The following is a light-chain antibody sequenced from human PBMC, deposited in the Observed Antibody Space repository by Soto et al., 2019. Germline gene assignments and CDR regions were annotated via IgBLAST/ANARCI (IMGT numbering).Light chain of an antibody. CDR3: QSYDSRLSGYV. V-gene: IGLV1-40*01. Sequence: QSVLTQPPSVSGAPGQRVTISCTGSRSNIGAGYDVHWYQQLPGTAPKLLIYANNIRPSGVPGRFSGSKSGTSASLAITGLQAEDEADYYCQSYDSRLSGYVFGTGTKLTV. CDR2: ANN. CDR1: RSNIGAGYD. J-gene: IGLJ1*01.